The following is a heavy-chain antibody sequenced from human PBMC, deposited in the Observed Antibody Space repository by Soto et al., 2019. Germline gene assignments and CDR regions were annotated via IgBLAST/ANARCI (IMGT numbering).Heavy chain of an antibody. CDR3: ARTPPYYYDSSGYYYPYYFDY. Sequence: ASVKVSCKASGYTFTSYGISCVRQAPGQGLEWMGWISAYNGNTNYAQKLQGRVTMTTDTSTSTAYMELRSLRSDDTAVYYCARTPPYYYDSSGYYYPYYFDYWGQGTLVTVSS. D-gene: IGHD3-22*01. V-gene: IGHV1-18*01. CDR2: ISAYNGNT. J-gene: IGHJ4*02. CDR1: GYTFTSYG.